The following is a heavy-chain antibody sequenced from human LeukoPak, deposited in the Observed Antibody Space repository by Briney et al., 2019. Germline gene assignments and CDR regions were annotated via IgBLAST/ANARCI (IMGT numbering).Heavy chain of an antibody. J-gene: IGHJ4*02. CDR1: GYTFSNYV. V-gene: IGHV1-18*01. Sequence: ASVKVSCKASGYTFSNYVLTWVRQAPGQGLVWMGRISTYTGNSKYAQKFQDRVTMTTDTSTSTAYMELSNLSSDNTAVYYCARTMTTMTTHGELDFWGQGTLVTVSS. CDR2: ISTYTGNS. D-gene: IGHD4-17*01. CDR3: ARTMTTMTTHGELDF.